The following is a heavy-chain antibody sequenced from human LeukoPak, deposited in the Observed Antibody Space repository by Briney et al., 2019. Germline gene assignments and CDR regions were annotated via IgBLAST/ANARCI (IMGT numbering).Heavy chain of an antibody. D-gene: IGHD3-3*01. Sequence: GGSLRLSCAASGFTFSSYAMSWVRQAPGKGLEWVSAISGSGGSTYYADSVKGRFTISRDNSKNTLYLQMNSLRAEDTAVYYCAKGDDFWSGPGLNWFEPWGQGTLVTVSS. CDR1: GFTFSSYA. CDR3: AKGDDFWSGPGLNWFEP. CDR2: ISGSGGST. V-gene: IGHV3-23*01. J-gene: IGHJ5*02.